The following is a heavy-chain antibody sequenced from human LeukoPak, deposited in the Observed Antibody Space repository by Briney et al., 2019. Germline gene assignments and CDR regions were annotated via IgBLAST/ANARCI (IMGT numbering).Heavy chain of an antibody. J-gene: IGHJ5*02. V-gene: IGHV4-34*01. CDR2: SNHSGST. D-gene: IGHD2-2*01. CDR1: GGSFSGYY. Sequence: SETLSLTCAVYGGSFSGYYWSWIRQPPGKGLEWIGESNHSGSTNYNPSLKSRVSISVDTSRNQFSLKLSSVTAADTAVSYCATNPGGYCSSTRCYGEAPWGQGTLVTVSS. CDR3: ATNPGGYCSSTRCYGEAP.